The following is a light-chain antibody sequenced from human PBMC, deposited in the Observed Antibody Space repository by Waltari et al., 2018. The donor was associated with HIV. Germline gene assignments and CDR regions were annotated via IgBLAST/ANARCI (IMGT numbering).Light chain of an antibody. Sequence: DIQVTQSPSTLSASTGDRVAITCRASQNIGDSLACYQQKPGNAPKLLIHKASTLKIGVSSRFSGSGFGTEFILTIRNLQPDDFAIYYCQQYLDNWTFGQGTKV. V-gene: IGKV1-5*03. CDR2: KAS. J-gene: IGKJ1*01. CDR3: QQYLDNWT. CDR1: QNIGDS.